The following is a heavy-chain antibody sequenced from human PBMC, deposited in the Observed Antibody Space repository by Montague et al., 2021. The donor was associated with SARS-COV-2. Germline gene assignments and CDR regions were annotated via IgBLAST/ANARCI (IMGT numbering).Heavy chain of an antibody. Sequence: SETLSLTCTVSGGSISSSSYYWGWIRQPPGEGLEWIGSIYYSGSTYYNESLKSRVTISVDTSKNQFSLKLGSVTAADTAVYYCARDAGIAATGLNWFDPWGQGTLVTVSS. V-gene: IGHV4-39*02. D-gene: IGHD6-13*01. CDR3: ARDAGIAATGLNWFDP. J-gene: IGHJ5*02. CDR2: IYYSGST. CDR1: GGSISSSSYY.